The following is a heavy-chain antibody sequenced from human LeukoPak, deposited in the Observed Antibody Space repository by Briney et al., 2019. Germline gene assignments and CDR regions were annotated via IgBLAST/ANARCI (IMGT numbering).Heavy chain of an antibody. Sequence: ASVKVSCKASGYTFTGYYMHWVRQAPGQGLVWMGWINPNSGSTNYAQKFQGRVTMTRDTSISTAYMELSRLRSDDTAVYYCARADGITVIPGDYRGQGTLVTVSS. CDR3: ARADGITVIPGDY. CDR1: GYTFTGYY. V-gene: IGHV1-2*02. CDR2: INPNSGST. J-gene: IGHJ4*02. D-gene: IGHD4-17*01.